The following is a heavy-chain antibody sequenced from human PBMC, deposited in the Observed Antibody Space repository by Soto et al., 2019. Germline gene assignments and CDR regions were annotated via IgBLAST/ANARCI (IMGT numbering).Heavy chain of an antibody. D-gene: IGHD2-8*01. J-gene: IGHJ5*02. CDR2: IYYSGST. Sequence: SETLSLTCTVSGGSISSSSYYWGWIRQPPGKGLEWIGSIYYSGSTYYNPSLKSRVTISVDTSKNQFSLKLSSVTAADTAVYYCARSVLMVYAIGGDNNWFAPWGQGTLVTVSS. CDR3: ARSVLMVYAIGGDNNWFAP. V-gene: IGHV4-39*01. CDR1: GGSISSSSYY.